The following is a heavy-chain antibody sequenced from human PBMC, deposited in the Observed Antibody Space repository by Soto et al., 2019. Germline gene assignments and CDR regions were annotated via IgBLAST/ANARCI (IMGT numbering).Heavy chain of an antibody. CDR1: GFTVSSNY. V-gene: IGHV3-53*01. D-gene: IGHD3-9*01. CDR3: AREFRYFDWLLQGSSGMDV. CDR2: IYSGGST. Sequence: EVQLVESGGGLIRPGGSLRLSCAVSGFTVSSNYMSWVRQAPGKGLEWVSVIYSGGSTYYADSVKGRFTISRDNSKNTLYLQMNCLRAEDTAVYYCAREFRYFDWLLQGSSGMDVWGQGTTVTVSS. J-gene: IGHJ6*02.